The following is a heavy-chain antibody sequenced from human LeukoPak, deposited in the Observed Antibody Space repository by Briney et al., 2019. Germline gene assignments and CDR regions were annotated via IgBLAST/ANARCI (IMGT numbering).Heavy chain of an antibody. CDR1: GYTFTSYG. Sequence: ASVKVSCKASGYTFTSYGISWVRQAPGQGLEWMGWISAYNGNTNYAQKLQGRVTMTTDTSTSTAYMELRSLRSDDTAVYFCARGQYFSTTYYFDYWGQGTLVTVSS. CDR2: ISAYNGNT. CDR3: ARGQYFSTTYYFDY. V-gene: IGHV1-18*01. J-gene: IGHJ4*02. D-gene: IGHD2/OR15-2a*01.